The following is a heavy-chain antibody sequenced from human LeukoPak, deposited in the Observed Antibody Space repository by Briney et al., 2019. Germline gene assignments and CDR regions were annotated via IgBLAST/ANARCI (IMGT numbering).Heavy chain of an antibody. V-gene: IGHV7-4-1*02. CDR2: INTNTGNP. D-gene: IGHD3-22*01. CDR1: GYTFTSYA. CDR3: ARDRYYYDSSGYQPPRYYGMDV. J-gene: IGHJ6*02. Sequence: ASVKVSCTASGYTFTSYAMNWVRQAPGQGLEWMGWINTNTGNPTYAQGFTGRFVFSLDTSVSTAYLQISSLKAEDTAVYYCARDRYYYDSSGYQPPRYYGMDVWGQGTTVTVSS.